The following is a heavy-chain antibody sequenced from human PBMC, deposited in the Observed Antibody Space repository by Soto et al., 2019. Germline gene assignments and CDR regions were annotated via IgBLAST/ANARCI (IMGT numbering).Heavy chain of an antibody. J-gene: IGHJ4*02. CDR2: TYYRSKWYS. CDR1: GDSVSSNSST. D-gene: IGHD1-26*01. CDR3: ARAAYSGSYQGYFDY. V-gene: IGHV6-1*01. Sequence: SQTLSLTCAISGDSVSSNSSTWNWIRQSPSRGLEWLGRTYYRSKWYSDYAVSVKSRITINPDTSKNQFSLQLNSVTPEDTAVYYCARAAYSGSYQGYFDYWGQGTLVTVSS.